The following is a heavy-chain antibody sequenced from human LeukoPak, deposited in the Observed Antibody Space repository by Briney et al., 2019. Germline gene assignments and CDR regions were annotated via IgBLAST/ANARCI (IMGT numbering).Heavy chain of an antibody. J-gene: IGHJ5*02. CDR3: ARDGEPPATWFDP. CDR2: INPNSGGT. Sequence: EASVKVSCKASGYTFTGYYMHWVRQAPGQGLEWMGWINPNSGGTNYAQKFQGRVTMTRDTSISTAYMELSRLRSDDTAVYHCARDGEPPATWFDPWGQGTLVTVSS. CDR1: GYTFTGYY. V-gene: IGHV1-2*02. D-gene: IGHD1-14*01.